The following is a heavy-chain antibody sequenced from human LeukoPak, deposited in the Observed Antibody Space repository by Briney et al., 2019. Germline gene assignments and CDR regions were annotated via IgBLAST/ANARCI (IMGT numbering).Heavy chain of an antibody. CDR1: GGTFTSYA. D-gene: IGHD2/OR15-2a*01. V-gene: IGHV1-69*10. J-gene: IGHJ1*01. Sequence: SVKASCKASGGTFTSYAISCVREAPGPGLEWMGGFIPILGIANYAQKFQGRITITAAESTSTAYMELSRLRSQATPVFYCARSILVSDTEYFQGWRQGTLLTVSS. CDR3: ARSILVSDTEYFQG. CDR2: FIPILGIA.